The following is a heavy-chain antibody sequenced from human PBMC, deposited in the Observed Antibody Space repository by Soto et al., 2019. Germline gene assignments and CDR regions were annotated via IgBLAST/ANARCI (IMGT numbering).Heavy chain of an antibody. D-gene: IGHD6-19*01. CDR2: ISGSGGST. J-gene: IGHJ4*02. Sequence: EVHLLESGGGLVQPGGSLRLSCAASGFTFSSYAMSWVRQAPGKGLEWVSAISGSGGSTYYADSVKGRFTISRDNSKNTLYLQMNSLRAEDTAVYYCAKGPGSYSSGWYWDYFDYWGQGTLVTVSS. CDR1: GFTFSSYA. V-gene: IGHV3-23*01. CDR3: AKGPGSYSSGWYWDYFDY.